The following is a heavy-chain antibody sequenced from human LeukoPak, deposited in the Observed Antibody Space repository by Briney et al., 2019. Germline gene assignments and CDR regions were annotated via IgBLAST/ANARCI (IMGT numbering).Heavy chain of an antibody. CDR2: IDGSGNTL. V-gene: IGHV3-23*05. D-gene: IGHD6-13*01. Sequence: GGSLRLSCAASGFTFSGQTMDWVRQAPGTGLEWVSSIDGSGNTLYYRDSVKGRFTISRDNSKNTLYLQMHSLRAEDTAVYYCVKDYSTIAAAANPLFDYWGQGALVTVSS. CDR3: VKDYSTIAAAANPLFDY. CDR1: GFTFSGQT. J-gene: IGHJ4*02.